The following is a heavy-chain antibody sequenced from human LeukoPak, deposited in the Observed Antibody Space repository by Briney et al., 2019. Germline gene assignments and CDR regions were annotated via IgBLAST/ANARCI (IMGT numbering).Heavy chain of an antibody. J-gene: IGHJ4*02. CDR3: ASGSVITLLFDF. CDR1: NDSISSGDYY. V-gene: IGHV4-30-4*01. Sequence: PSETLSLTCTVSNDSISSGDYYWNWIRQPPGKGLEWIGYIFHRGGTSYNPSLKSRILFSVDTSQSQFSLKLSSVTGADTTVYYCASGSVITLLFDFWGQGTLVTVSS. D-gene: IGHD3-10*01. CDR2: IFHRGGT.